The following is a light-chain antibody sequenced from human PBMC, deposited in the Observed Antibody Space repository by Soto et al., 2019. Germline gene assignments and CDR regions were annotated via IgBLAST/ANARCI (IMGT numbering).Light chain of an antibody. CDR3: QVWDSSSDHLV. V-gene: IGLV3-21*02. CDR2: DDG. J-gene: IGLJ1*01. Sequence: SYELTQPPSVSVAPGQTARITCGGNNIGTKSVHWYQQKPGLAPVLVVYDDGDRPSGIPERFSGSNSGNTATLTISRVEAGDEADYYCQVWDSSSDHLVFGTGTKLTVL. CDR1: NIGTKS.